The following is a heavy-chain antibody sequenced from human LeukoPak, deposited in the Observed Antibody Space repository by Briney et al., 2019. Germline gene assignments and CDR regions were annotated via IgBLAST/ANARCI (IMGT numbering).Heavy chain of an antibody. D-gene: IGHD1-26*01. Sequence: SETLSLTCTVSGGSISNYYWSWIRQPPGKGLEWIGYIYYSGSTNYNPSLKSRVTISVGTSKNQFSLKLSSVTAADTAVYYCARVGGTNYYYYGMDVWGQGTTVTVSS. CDR3: ARVGGTNYYYYGMDV. CDR1: GGSISNYY. V-gene: IGHV4-59*01. J-gene: IGHJ6*02. CDR2: IYYSGST.